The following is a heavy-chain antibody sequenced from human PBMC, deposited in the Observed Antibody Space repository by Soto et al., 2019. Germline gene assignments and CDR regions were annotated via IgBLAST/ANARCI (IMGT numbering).Heavy chain of an antibody. J-gene: IGHJ3*01. CDR2: ISSSITTI. CDR1: GFKFSDYY. D-gene: IGHD3-9*01. CDR3: ASLAAFEPFDL. V-gene: IGHV3-11*01. Sequence: QVQLVESGGGLVKPGASLRLSCAASGFKFSDYYMSWFRQAPGKGLEWVSYISSSITTISYADSVRGRFIISRDNAKSSLYLQMNSLRVEDTAVYYCASLAAFEPFDLWGQGTMVTVSS.